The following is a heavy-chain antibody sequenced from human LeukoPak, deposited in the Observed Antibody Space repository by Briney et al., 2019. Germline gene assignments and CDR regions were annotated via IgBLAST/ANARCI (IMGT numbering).Heavy chain of an antibody. D-gene: IGHD6-6*01. Sequence: GGSLRLSCAAAGFTFSSYGMHLVRQAPGKGLEWVAVISYDGSNKYYADSVKGRFTISRDNSKNTLYLQMNSLRAEDTAVYYCAKDRPSSSSLGDYWGQGTLVTVSS. CDR1: GFTFSSYG. CDR2: ISYDGSNK. V-gene: IGHV3-30*18. J-gene: IGHJ4*02. CDR3: AKDRPSSSSLGDY.